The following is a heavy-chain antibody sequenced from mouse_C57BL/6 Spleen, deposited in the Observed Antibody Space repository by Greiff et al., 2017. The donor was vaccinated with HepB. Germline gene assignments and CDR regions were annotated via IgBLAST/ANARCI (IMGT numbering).Heavy chain of an antibody. CDR1: GYTFTSYW. J-gene: IGHJ1*03. D-gene: IGHD2-3*01. CDR3: ARGYDGYWYFDV. CDR2: IDPSDSYT. V-gene: IGHV1-69*01. Sequence: QVQLQQSGAELVMPGASVKLSCKASGYTFTSYWMHWVKQRPGQGLEWIGEIDPSDSYTNYNQKFKGKSTLTVDKSSSTAYMQLSSLTSEDSAVYYCARGYDGYWYFDVWGTGTTVTVSS.